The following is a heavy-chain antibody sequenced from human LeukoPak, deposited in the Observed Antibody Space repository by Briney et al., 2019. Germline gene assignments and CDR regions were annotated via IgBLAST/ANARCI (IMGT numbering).Heavy chain of an antibody. CDR3: ATAGVDIVAKGGYYYYYMDV. D-gene: IGHD5-12*01. CDR1: GYTLTELS. J-gene: IGHJ6*03. Sequence: ASVKVSCKVSGYTLTELSMHWVRQAPGKGLEWMGGFDPEDGETIYAQKFQGRVTMTEDTSTDTAYMELSSLRSEDTAVYYCATAGVDIVAKGGYYYYYMDVWGKGTTVTVSS. CDR2: FDPEDGET. V-gene: IGHV1-24*01.